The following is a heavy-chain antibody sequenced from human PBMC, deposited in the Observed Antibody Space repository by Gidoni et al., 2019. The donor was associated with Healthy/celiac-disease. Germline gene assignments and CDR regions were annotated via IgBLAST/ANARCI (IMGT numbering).Heavy chain of an antibody. CDR2: IDWDDDK. D-gene: IGHD3-3*01. Sequence: QVTLKESGPALVKPTQTLTLTCTFSGFSLSTSGMRVSWIRQPPGKALEWLARIDWDDDKFYSTSLKTRLTISKDTSKNQVVLTMTNMDPVDTATYYCAREKRITIFGVVKNYMDVWGKGTTVTVSS. J-gene: IGHJ6*03. CDR3: AREKRITIFGVVKNYMDV. V-gene: IGHV2-70*04. CDR1: GFSLSTSGMR.